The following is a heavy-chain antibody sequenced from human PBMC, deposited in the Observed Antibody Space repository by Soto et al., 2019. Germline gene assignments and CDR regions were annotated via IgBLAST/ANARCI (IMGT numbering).Heavy chain of an antibody. CDR2: FDPEDAET. Sequence: QVHLVQSGAEVKTPGASVKVSCKVSGYSLTGTSMHWVRQSPGKGLEWMGGFDPEDAETFYAQKFQGRVTMTEDSSTDTAYMELTNLTSADTAIFFCTAPNPYFDFWGQGTPVTVSS. CDR3: TAPNPYFDF. V-gene: IGHV1-24*01. J-gene: IGHJ4*02. CDR1: GYSLTGTS.